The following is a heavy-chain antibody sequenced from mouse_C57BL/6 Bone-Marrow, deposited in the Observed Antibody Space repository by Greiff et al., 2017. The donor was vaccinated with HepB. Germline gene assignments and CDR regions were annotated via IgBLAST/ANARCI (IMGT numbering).Heavy chain of an antibody. CDR2: ISNLAYSI. CDR1: GFTFSDYG. CDR3: AKQIPHRYAMDY. Sequence: EVHLVESGGGLVQPGGSLKLSCAASGFTFSDYGMAWVRQAPRKGPVWVAFISNLAYSIYYADTVTGRFTISRENAKNTLYLEMSSMRSEDTAIYYCAKQIPHRYAMDYWGQGTSVTVSS. J-gene: IGHJ4*01. V-gene: IGHV5-15*01.